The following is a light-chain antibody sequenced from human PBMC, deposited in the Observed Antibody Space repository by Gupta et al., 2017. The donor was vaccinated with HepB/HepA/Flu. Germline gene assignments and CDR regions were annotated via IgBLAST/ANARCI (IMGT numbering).Light chain of an antibody. Sequence: DIQMTQSPSSLSASVGDRVTITCRASQDIVNYLAWFQQKPGKAPKLLIFGTSNLQGGVPSRFSGSGSGTDFTLTIDGLQPEDFATYYCQQHNKYPLTFGGGTKIDIK. V-gene: IGKV1-16*01. J-gene: IGKJ4*01. CDR3: QQHNKYPLT. CDR2: GTS. CDR1: QDIVNY.